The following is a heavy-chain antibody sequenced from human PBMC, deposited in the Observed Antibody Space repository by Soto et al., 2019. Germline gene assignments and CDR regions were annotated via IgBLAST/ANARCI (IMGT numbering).Heavy chain of an antibody. CDR3: ARERYCSGGSCYLSLSNWFDP. J-gene: IGHJ5*02. CDR1: GFTFSSYG. CDR2: IWYDGSNK. D-gene: IGHD2-15*01. Sequence: GGSLRLSCAASGFTFSSYGMHWVRQAPGKGLEWVAVIWYDGSNKYYADSVKGRFTISRDNSKNTLYLQMNSLRAEDTAVYYCARERYCSGGSCYLSLSNWFDPWGQGTLVTVSS. V-gene: IGHV3-33*01.